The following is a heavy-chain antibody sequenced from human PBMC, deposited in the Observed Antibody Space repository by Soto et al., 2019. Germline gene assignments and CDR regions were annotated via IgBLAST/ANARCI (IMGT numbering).Heavy chain of an antibody. J-gene: IGHJ5*01. CDR1: GFTITGAA. CDR2: IRSQANNYAT. Sequence: EVQLVESGGGLVQPGGSLRLSCAASGFTITGAAVHWVRQTSGKGLEWVGRIRSQANNYATEYSASVRGRFTISRDDSRNTAYLQMNSLKTEDTAVYYCTANFSSDSSLFDSWGRGSLVTVSS. D-gene: IGHD3-22*01. V-gene: IGHV3-73*02. CDR3: TANFSSDSSLFDS.